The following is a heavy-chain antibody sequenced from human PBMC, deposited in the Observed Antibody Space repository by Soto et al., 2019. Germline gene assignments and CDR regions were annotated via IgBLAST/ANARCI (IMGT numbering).Heavy chain of an antibody. J-gene: IGHJ4*02. Sequence: QVQLVQSGTEVKKPGASVKVSCRASGYTFSTYGISWVRQAPGHGPEWMGWISTYNGDTKYAEKVQGRVTMTTDTSTNTASMELSSLISDDPAVYYCAREYCSRTSCYGVDYWGQGTLVTVSS. D-gene: IGHD2-2*01. CDR3: AREYCSRTSCYGVDY. V-gene: IGHV1-18*01. CDR1: GYTFSTYG. CDR2: ISTYNGDT.